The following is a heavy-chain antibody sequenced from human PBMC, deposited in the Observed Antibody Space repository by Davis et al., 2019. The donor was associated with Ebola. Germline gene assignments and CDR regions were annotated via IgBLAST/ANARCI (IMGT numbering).Heavy chain of an antibody. CDR2: IYPGDSDT. CDR1: GYSFTSYW. V-gene: IGHV5-51*01. Sequence: GESLKISCKGSGYSFTSYWIGWVRQMPGKGLEWMGIIYPGDSDTRYSPSFQGQVTISADKSISTAYLQWSSLKASDTAMYYCASIKVPHYDILTGYYITHWFDPWGQGTLVTVSS. J-gene: IGHJ5*02. CDR3: ASIKVPHYDILTGYYITHWFDP. D-gene: IGHD3-9*01.